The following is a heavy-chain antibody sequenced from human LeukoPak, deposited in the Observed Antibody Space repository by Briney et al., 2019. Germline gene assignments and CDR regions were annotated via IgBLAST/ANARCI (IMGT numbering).Heavy chain of an antibody. D-gene: IGHD3-22*01. CDR2: ISSSSSYI. CDR3: ASYDSSGSDTGDYYYYGMDV. J-gene: IGHJ6*02. Sequence: PGGSLRLSCAASGLTFSSYSMNWVRQAPGKGLEWVSTISSSSSYIYYADSVKGRFTTSRDNAKSSLYLQMNSLRAEDTAVYYCASYDSSGSDTGDYYYYGMDVWGQGTTVTVSS. V-gene: IGHV3-21*01. CDR1: GLTFSSYS.